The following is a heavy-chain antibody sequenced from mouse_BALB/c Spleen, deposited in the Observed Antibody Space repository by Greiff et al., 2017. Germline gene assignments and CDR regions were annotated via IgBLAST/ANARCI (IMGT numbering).Heavy chain of an antibody. CDR1: GFNIKDTY. D-gene: IGHD1-1*01. Sequence: DVKLQESGAELVKPGASVKLSCTASGFNIKDTYMHWVKQRPEQGLEWIGRIDPANGNTKYDPKFQGKATITADTSSNTAYLQLSSLTSADTAVYYCSGEVYYGSSPLAYWGQGTLVTVAA. CDR2: IDPANGNT. V-gene: IGHV14-3*02. CDR3: SGEVYYGSSPLAY. J-gene: IGHJ3*01.